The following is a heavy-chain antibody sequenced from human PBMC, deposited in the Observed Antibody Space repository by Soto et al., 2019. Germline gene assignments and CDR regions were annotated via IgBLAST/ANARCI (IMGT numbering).Heavy chain of an antibody. CDR2: TSYDGSNK. CDR3: AGVFYGGNSVNNY. CDR1: GFTFSNFA. D-gene: IGHD4-17*01. J-gene: IGHJ4*02. V-gene: IGHV3-30-3*01. Sequence: GGSLRLSCAGSGFTFSNFAMSWVRQAPGKGLEWVAATSYDGSNKFYADSVKGRSIISRDNSKNTLDLQMNTLRAEDTAVYYCAGVFYGGNSVNNYWGQGTPVTVSS.